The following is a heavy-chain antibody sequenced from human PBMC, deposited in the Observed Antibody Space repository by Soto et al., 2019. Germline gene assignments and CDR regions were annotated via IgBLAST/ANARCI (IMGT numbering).Heavy chain of an antibody. D-gene: IGHD2-21*02. Sequence: DVQLLESGGGLVQPGGSLRLACADSGFTFGNYAINWVRLAPGKGLEWVSGISGGGGSTYYADSVKGRFTIFRDTSKNTVFLQMKSLRADDTSVYYCAKGFIVVVTVLRPDDAFDVWGQGTMVTVSS. V-gene: IGHV3-23*01. CDR2: ISGGGGST. CDR3: AKGFIVVVTVLRPDDAFDV. CDR1: GFTFGNYA. J-gene: IGHJ3*01.